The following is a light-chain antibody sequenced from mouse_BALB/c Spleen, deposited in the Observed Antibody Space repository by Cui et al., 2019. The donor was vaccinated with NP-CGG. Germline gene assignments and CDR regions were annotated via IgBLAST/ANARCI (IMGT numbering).Light chain of an antibody. CDR2: GTN. CDR3: ALWYSNHWV. Sequence: QAVVTQESALTTSPGETVTLTCHSSTGAVMTNNYANWVQEKPDHLFTGLIGGTNNRAPGVPARFSGSLIGDKAALTITGAQTEDEAIYFCALWYSNHWVFGGGTKLTVL. CDR1: TGAVMTNNY. J-gene: IGLJ1*01. V-gene: IGLV1*01.